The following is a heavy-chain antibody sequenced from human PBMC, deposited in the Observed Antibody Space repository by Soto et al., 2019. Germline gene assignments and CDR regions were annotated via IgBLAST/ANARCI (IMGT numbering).Heavy chain of an antibody. J-gene: IGHJ1*01. V-gene: IGHV3-74*01. CDR3: AREVGTGEYRYCQH. Sequence: EVQLVESGGGLVQPGESLRLSCAASGFTFSSYWMHWVRQAPGKGLAWVSRINNDESSTTYAASVKGRFTISRDNAKNTLYHQMTSLYAEDTAVYYCAREVGTGEYRYCQHWGQGTLVTVSS. D-gene: IGHD6-6*01. CDR2: INNDESST. CDR1: GFTFSSYW.